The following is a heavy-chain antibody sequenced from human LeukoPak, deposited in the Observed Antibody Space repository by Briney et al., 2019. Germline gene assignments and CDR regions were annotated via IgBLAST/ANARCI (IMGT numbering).Heavy chain of an antibody. V-gene: IGHV3-11*01. CDR2: ISRSGSII. CDR3: ARAGRRLFGVLIPLSFDY. Sequence: GGSLRLSCAASGFTFSDYYMSWIRQAPGKGLEWVSYISRSGSIIYYADSVKGRFTISRDNAKNSLYLQMNSLRAEDTAVYYCARAGRRLFGVLIPLSFDYWGQGTPVTVSS. D-gene: IGHD3-3*01. CDR1: GFTFSDYY. J-gene: IGHJ4*02.